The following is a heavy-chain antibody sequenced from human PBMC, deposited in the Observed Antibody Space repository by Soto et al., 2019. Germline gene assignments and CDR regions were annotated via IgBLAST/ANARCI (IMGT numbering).Heavy chain of an antibody. CDR3: TTDSGFDQGFDF. D-gene: IGHD5-12*01. Sequence: EVQLVESGGGLVKPGGSLRLFCAVSGFTVSNVGMNWVRQAPGKGLKWVGHVESKADGGTVKYASPVKGRFTISRDDSTNNLFLQMTSLQSEDTALYYCTTDSGFDQGFDFWGQGALVTVSS. CDR1: GFTVSNVG. J-gene: IGHJ4*02. V-gene: IGHV3-15*07. CDR2: VESKADGGTV.